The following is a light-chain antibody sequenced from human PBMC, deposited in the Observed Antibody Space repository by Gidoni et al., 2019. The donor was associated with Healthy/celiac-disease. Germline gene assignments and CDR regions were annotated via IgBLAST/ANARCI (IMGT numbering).Light chain of an antibody. Sequence: EIVMTQSPATLSVSPGERATLSCRASQSVSSYLAWYQQKPGQAPRLLIYGASTRATGIPARFSGSGSGTEFTLTISSLQSEDFAVYYCQQYNNWPYTFXQXTKLEIK. CDR1: QSVSSY. CDR3: QQYNNWPYT. J-gene: IGKJ2*01. V-gene: IGKV3-15*01. CDR2: GAS.